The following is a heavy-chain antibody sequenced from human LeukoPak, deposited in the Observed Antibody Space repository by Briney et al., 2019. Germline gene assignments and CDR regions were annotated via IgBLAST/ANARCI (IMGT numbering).Heavy chain of an antibody. D-gene: IGHD2-2*01. CDR2: IYYSGST. J-gene: IGHJ3*02. Sequence: SETLSLTCTVSGGSISRYYWSWIRQPPGKGLEWIGYIYYSGSTNYNPSLKSRVTISVDTSKNQFSLKLSSVTAADTAVYYCARDSHMYLRAFDIWGQGTMVTVSS. CDR1: GGSISRYY. V-gene: IGHV4-59*01. CDR3: ARDSHMYLRAFDI.